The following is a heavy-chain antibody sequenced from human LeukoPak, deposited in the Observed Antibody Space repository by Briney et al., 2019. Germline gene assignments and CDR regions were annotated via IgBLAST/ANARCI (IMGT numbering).Heavy chain of an antibody. CDR1: GFTFSSYW. V-gene: IGHV3-7*01. CDR2: IKQDGSEK. Sequence: GGSLRLSCAASGFTFSSYWMSWVRQAPGKGLEWVANIKQDGSEKYYVDSVKGRFTISRDNAKNSLYLQMNSLRAEDTAVYYCAREAYGKRGYSYPNYYFDYRGQGTLVTVSS. D-gene: IGHD5-18*01. CDR3: AREAYGKRGYSYPNYYFDY. J-gene: IGHJ4*02.